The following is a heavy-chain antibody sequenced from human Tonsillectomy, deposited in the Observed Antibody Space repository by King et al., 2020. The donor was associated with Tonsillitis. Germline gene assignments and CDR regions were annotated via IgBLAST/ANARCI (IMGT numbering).Heavy chain of an antibody. CDR3: ARDSYGSGIFDY. CDR1: GFTVSSNY. CDR2: IYSGGSK. V-gene: IGHV3-66*01. D-gene: IGHD6-13*01. Sequence: VQLVESGGGLVQPGGSLRLSCAASGFTVSSNYMSLVRQAPGQGLELVSVIYSGGSKYYADSVKGRFTITRDNSKNILYLQMNSLRAEDMAVYYCARDSYGSGIFDYWGQGTLVTVSA. J-gene: IGHJ4*02.